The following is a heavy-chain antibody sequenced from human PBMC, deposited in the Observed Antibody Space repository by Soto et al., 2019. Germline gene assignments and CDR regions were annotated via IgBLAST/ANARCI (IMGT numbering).Heavy chain of an antibody. D-gene: IGHD6-19*01. J-gene: IGHJ4*02. CDR3: AKWLRSGSFYCDF. V-gene: IGHV3-23*01. CDR1: GFTFSIYA. CDR2: VQSNGVT. Sequence: PGGSLRLSCQAPGFTFSIYAMSWVRQAPGKGLEWVSLVQSNGVTYSADSVKGRFTVSRDNSKNTVYLQMDSLRVEDTAVYYCAKWLRSGSFYCDFWGQGTMVTVSS.